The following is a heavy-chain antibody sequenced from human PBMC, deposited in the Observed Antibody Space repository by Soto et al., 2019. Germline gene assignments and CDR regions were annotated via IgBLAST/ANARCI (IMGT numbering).Heavy chain of an antibody. V-gene: IGHV4-39*01. CDR3: ARSGGWYDGFDI. D-gene: IGHD6-19*01. CDR1: DCSISSTSYY. CDR2: IYYSGRT. Sequence: SETLSLTCSVSDCSISSTSYYWGWVRQPPGKGLEWIGSIYYSGRTYYNPPLKSRAIISVDTSKNQFSLKLSSVTAADTAVYYCARSGGWYDGFDIWGQGTMVTVSS. J-gene: IGHJ3*02.